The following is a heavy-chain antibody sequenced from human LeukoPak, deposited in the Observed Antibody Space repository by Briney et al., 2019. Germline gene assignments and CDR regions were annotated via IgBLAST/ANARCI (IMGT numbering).Heavy chain of an antibody. CDR1: GYTFTSYG. V-gene: IGHV1-18*04. CDR2: ISAYNGNT. J-gene: IGHJ4*02. Sequence: ASVKVSCKASGYTFTSYGISWVRQAPGQRLEWMGWISAYNGNTNYAQKLQGRVTMTTDTSPSTAYMELRSLRSDDTAVYYCARSGYSSSWYYFDYWGQGTLVTVSS. D-gene: IGHD6-13*01. CDR3: ARSGYSSSWYYFDY.